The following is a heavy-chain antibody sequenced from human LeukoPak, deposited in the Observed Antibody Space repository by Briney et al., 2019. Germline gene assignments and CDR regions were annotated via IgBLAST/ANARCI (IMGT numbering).Heavy chain of an antibody. Sequence: ASVKLSCKASGYTFTSYAMHWVRQAPGQRLEWMGWINAGNGNTKYSQKFQGRVTITRDTSASTAYMELSSLRSEDAAVYYCARDDYGDNKWFDPWGQGTLVTVSS. CDR2: INAGNGNT. V-gene: IGHV1-3*01. J-gene: IGHJ5*02. CDR1: GYTFTSYA. CDR3: ARDDYGDNKWFDP. D-gene: IGHD4-17*01.